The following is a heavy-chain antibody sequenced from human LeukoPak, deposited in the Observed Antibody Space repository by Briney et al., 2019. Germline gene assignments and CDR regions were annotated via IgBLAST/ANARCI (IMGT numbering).Heavy chain of an antibody. D-gene: IGHD6-6*01. Sequence: SETLSLTCAVYGGSFSGYYWSWIRQPPGKGLEWFGEINHSGSTNYNPSLKSRVTISVDTSKNQFSLKLSSVTAADTAVYYCARGRIAARRYYGMDVWGQGTTVTVSS. CDR3: ARGRIAARRYYGMDV. V-gene: IGHV4-34*01. J-gene: IGHJ6*02. CDR1: GGSFSGYY. CDR2: INHSGST.